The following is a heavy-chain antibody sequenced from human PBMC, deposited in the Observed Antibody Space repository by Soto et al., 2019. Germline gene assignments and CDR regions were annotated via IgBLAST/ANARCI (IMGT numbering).Heavy chain of an antibody. V-gene: IGHV3-23*01. Sequence: GGSLRLSCAASGFTFSSYAMSWVRQAPGKGLEWVSAISGSGGSTYYADSVKGRLTISRDNSKNTLYLQMNSLRAEDTAVYYCAKDEGDYYGSGSYYGAFDIWGQGTMVTVSS. CDR3: AKDEGDYYGSGSYYGAFDI. D-gene: IGHD3-10*01. CDR2: ISGSGGST. J-gene: IGHJ3*02. CDR1: GFTFSSYA.